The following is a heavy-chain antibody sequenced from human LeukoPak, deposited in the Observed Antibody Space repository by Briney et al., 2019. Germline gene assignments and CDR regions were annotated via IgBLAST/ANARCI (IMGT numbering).Heavy chain of an antibody. CDR2: IRDDGSNK. V-gene: IGHV3-30*02. Sequence: GGSLRLSCAASGFIFNNYGMYWVRQAPGKGLEWVASIRDDGSNKWYADSVKGRFTISRDNSKNTVYVQMSSLRPEDTAVYFCARDRGGRLDAFDIWGLGTVVTVPP. D-gene: IGHD1-26*01. CDR1: GFIFNNYG. J-gene: IGHJ3*02. CDR3: ARDRGGRLDAFDI.